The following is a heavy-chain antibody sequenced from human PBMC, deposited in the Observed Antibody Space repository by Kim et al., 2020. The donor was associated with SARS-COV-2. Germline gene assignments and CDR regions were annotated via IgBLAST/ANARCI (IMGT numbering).Heavy chain of an antibody. CDR1: GFTFSSYA. CDR2: ISYDGSNK. D-gene: IGHD3-3*01. CDR3: AREEVGFWSGFSNYFAY. J-gene: IGHJ4*01. Sequence: GGSLRLSCAASGFTFSSYAMHWVRQAPGKGLEWVAVISYDGSNKYYADSVKGRFTICRDNSENTLYLQMNSLRAEDKAVYYCAREEVGFWSGFSNYFAY. V-gene: IGHV3-30*04.